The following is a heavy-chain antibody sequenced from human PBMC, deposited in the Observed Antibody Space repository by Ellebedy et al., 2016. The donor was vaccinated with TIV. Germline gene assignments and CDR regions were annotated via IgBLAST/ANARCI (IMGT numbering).Heavy chain of an antibody. Sequence: GGSLRLSXAASGFTFSDYYMSWIRQAPGKGLEWVSHISSSGDSLNYADSVKGRFTISRDNAKNTLYLQMNSLRAEDTAVYYCARADMFGSSWYTYWGQGTLVAVSS. J-gene: IGHJ4*02. CDR3: ARADMFGSSWYTY. V-gene: IGHV3-11*04. D-gene: IGHD6-13*01. CDR2: ISSSGDSL. CDR1: GFTFSDYY.